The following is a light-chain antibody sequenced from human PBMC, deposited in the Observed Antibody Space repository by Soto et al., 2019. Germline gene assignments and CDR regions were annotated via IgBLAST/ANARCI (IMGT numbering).Light chain of an antibody. J-gene: IGKJ1*01. V-gene: IGKV3-11*01. CDR2: DAS. Sequence: EIVLTQSPATLSLSPGERATLSCRASQSVSSYLAWYQQKPGQAPRLLIYDASNRATGIPARFSGSGSGTDFTLTISSLEPEDFAVYYCLQRSNWPPWTFGQGTTLEIK. CDR1: QSVSSY. CDR3: LQRSNWPPWT.